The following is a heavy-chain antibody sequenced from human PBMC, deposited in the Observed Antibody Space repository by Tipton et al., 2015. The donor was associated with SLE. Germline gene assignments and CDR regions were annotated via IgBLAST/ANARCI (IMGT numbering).Heavy chain of an antibody. V-gene: IGHV3-43*01. D-gene: IGHD6-13*01. CDR2: ISWDGGST. CDR3: ARDGGWEQQLVHWFDP. J-gene: IGHJ5*02. CDR1: GFTFDDYT. Sequence: SLRLSCAASGFTFDDYTMHWVRQAPGKGLEWVSLISWDGGSTYYVDSVKGRFTISRDNSKNTLYLQMNNLIVEDTAVYYCARDGGWEQQLVHWFDPWGQGTLVTVSS.